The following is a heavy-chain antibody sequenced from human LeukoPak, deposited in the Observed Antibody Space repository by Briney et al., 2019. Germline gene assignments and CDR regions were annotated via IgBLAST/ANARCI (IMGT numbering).Heavy chain of an antibody. Sequence: SETLSLTCTVSGGSISSSSYYGGWIRQPPGKGLEWIGSIYYSGSTYYNPSLRSRVTISVDTSKNQFSLKLSPVTAADTAVYYCARARVAAAGYNWFDPWGQGTLVTVSS. CDR3: ARARVAAAGYNWFDP. J-gene: IGHJ5*02. CDR1: GGSISSSSYY. CDR2: IYYSGST. D-gene: IGHD6-13*01. V-gene: IGHV4-39*01.